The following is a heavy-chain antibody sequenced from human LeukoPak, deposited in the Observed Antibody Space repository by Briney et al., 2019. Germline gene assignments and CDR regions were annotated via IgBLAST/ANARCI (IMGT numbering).Heavy chain of an antibody. D-gene: IGHD1-26*01. CDR1: GFTFSSYS. CDR2: ISSSSSYI. V-gene: IGHV3-21*01. Sequence: GGSLRLSCAASGFTFSSYSMNWVRQAPGKGLEWVSSISSSSSYIYYADSVKGRFTISRDNAKNSLYLQMNSLRAEDTAVYYCARDQEPYYYYMDVWGKGTTVTVSS. J-gene: IGHJ6*03. CDR3: ARDQEPYYYYMDV.